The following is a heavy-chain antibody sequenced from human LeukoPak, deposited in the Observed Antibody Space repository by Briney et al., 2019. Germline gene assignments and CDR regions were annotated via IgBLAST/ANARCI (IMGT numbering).Heavy chain of an antibody. D-gene: IGHD1-26*01. CDR3: ARDKPVGAITLGWFDP. Sequence: PSETLSLTCTVSGGSISSYYWSWLRQPPGKGLEWIGYIYYSGSTNYNPSLKSRVTISVDTSKNQFSLKLSSVTAADTAVYYCARDKPVGAITLGWFDPWGQGTLVTVSS. CDR1: GGSISSYY. J-gene: IGHJ5*02. CDR2: IYYSGST. V-gene: IGHV4-59*01.